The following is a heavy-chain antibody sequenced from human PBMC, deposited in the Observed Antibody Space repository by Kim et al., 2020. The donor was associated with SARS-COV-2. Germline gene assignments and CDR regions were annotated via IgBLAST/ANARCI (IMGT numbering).Heavy chain of an antibody. D-gene: IGHD7-27*01. Sequence: SETLPLTCAVYVGSLSGYHWTWVRQPPGKGLEWIGEINHSGATNYNPSLRSRVAISIDTSKNQFSLKLNSVTAADTSVYFCARGWAGVVPSPILGIGPHYDYYAMDVWGRGTTVTVSS. CDR1: VGSLSGYH. CDR2: INHSGAT. J-gene: IGHJ6*02. V-gene: IGHV4-34*01. CDR3: ARGWAGVVPSPILGIGPHYDYYAMDV.